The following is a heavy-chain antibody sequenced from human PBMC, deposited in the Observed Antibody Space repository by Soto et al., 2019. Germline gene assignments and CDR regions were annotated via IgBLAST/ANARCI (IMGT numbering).Heavy chain of an antibody. J-gene: IGHJ4*02. V-gene: IGHV6-1*01. D-gene: IGHD6-6*01. Sequence: SQTLSLTCAISGDSVSSNSAAWNWIRQSPSRGLEWLGRTYYRSKWYNDYAVSVKSRITINPDTSKNQFSLQLNSVTPEDTAVYYCARVLLSSLASPYYFDYWGQGTLVTVS. CDR1: GDSVSSNSAA. CDR3: ARVLLSSLASPYYFDY. CDR2: TYYRSKWYN.